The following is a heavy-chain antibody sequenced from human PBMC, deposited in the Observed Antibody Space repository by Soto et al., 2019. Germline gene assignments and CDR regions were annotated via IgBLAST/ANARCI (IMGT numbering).Heavy chain of an antibody. CDR1: GGSFSGYY. V-gene: IGHV4-34*01. J-gene: IGHJ6*02. D-gene: IGHD3-10*01. CDR3: ARGYYYGSGSQINYYYGMDV. Sequence: SETLSLTCALHGGSFSGYYWRWIHQPPGKGLEWIGEINHSGSTNYNPSLKSRVTISVDTSKNQFSLKLSSVTAADTAVYYCARGYYYGSGSQINYYYGMDVWGQGTTVT. CDR2: INHSGST.